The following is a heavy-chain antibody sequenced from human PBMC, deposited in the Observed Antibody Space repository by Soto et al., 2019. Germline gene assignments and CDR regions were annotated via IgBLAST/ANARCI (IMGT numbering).Heavy chain of an antibody. CDR3: ARRRYSSGWSVGGDYYFDY. CDR1: GGSIISYY. V-gene: IGHV4-59*08. CDR2: IYYSGST. D-gene: IGHD6-19*01. J-gene: IGHJ4*02. Sequence: SETLSLTCTVSGGSIISYYWSWIRQPPGKGLEWIGYIYYSGSTNYNPSLKSRVTISVDTSKNQFSLKLSSVTAADTAVYYCARRRYSSGWSVGGDYYFDYWGQGTLVTVSS.